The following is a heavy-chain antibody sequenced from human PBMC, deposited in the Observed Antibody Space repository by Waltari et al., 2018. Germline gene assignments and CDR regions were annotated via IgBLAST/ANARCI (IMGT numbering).Heavy chain of an antibody. CDR1: GGTFSSYA. D-gene: IGHD3-3*01. J-gene: IGHJ5*02. V-gene: IGHV1-69*01. Sequence: QVQLVQSGAEVKKPGSSVKVSCKASGGTFSSYAISWVRQAPGQGLEWMGGIIPIFGIANYAQKFQGRVTITADESTSTAYMELSSLRSEDTAVYYCARGARITIFGVDKRGPYNWFDPWGQGTLVTVSS. CDR2: IIPIFGIA. CDR3: ARGARITIFGVDKRGPYNWFDP.